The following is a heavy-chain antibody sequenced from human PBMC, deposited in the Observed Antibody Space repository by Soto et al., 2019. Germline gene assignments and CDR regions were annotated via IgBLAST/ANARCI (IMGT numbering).Heavy chain of an antibody. V-gene: IGHV1-18*04. CDR2: SSGYNVNT. J-gene: IGHJ6*02. CDR3: ARAGKYYYGSGSPYYYGMDV. D-gene: IGHD3-10*01. Sequence: QVQLVQSGAEVKKPGASVKVSCKSSGYTFTSYGVSWVRQAPGQGLEWMGWSSGYNVNTNYAHKLQGRVTMTTDTSTSTAYMELRSLRSDDTAVYYCARAGKYYYGSGSPYYYGMDVWGQGITVTVSS. CDR1: GYTFTSYG.